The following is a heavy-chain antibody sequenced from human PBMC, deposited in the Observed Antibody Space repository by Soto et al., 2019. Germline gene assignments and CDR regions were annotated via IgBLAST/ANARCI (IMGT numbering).Heavy chain of an antibody. J-gene: IGHJ4*02. CDR3: ARGYYYDSSGYSTGSDY. CDR1: RGTFSSYA. V-gene: IGHV1-69*13. CDR2: IIPIFGTA. Sequence: AVKVSCKASRGTFSSYAISWVRQAPGQGLEWMGGIIPIFGTANYAQKFQGRVTITADESTSTAYMELSSLRSEDTAVYYCARGYYYDSSGYSTGSDYWGQGTLVTVSS. D-gene: IGHD3-22*01.